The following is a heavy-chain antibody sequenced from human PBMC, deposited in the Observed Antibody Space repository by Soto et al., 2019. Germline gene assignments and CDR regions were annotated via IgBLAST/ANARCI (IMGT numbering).Heavy chain of an antibody. CDR3: ARVQIVVVPAAMPYYYYYGMDV. CDR2: TYYRSKWYN. Sequence: SQTLSLTCAISGDSVSSNSAAWNWIRQSPSRGLEWLGRTYYRSKWYNDYAVSVKSRITINPDTSKNQFSLQLNSVTPEDTAVYYCARVQIVVVPAAMPYYYYYGMDVWGQGTTVTVSS. CDR1: GDSVSSNSAA. D-gene: IGHD2-2*01. J-gene: IGHJ6*02. V-gene: IGHV6-1*01.